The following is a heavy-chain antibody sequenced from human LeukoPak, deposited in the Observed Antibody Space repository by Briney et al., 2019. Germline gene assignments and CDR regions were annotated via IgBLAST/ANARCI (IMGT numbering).Heavy chain of an antibody. V-gene: IGHV3-74*01. CDR3: ARSHYYDSSGYFSYYYGMDV. J-gene: IGHJ6*02. CDR2: VNSDGSST. CDR1: GFTFSSYG. D-gene: IGHD3-22*01. Sequence: GGSLRLSCAASGFTFSSYGMHWVRQAPGKGLVWVSRVNSDGSSTRYADSVKGRFTISRDNAKNTLYLQMNSLRAEDTAVYYCARSHYYDSSGYFSYYYGMDVWGQGTTVTVSS.